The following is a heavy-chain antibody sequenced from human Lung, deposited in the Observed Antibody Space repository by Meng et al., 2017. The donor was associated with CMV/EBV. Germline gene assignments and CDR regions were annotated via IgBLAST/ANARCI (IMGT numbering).Heavy chain of an antibody. CDR1: GYSFPSYA. CDR3: ARDPAGAMCENCSS. J-gene: IGHJ4*02. V-gene: IGHV7-4-1*02. CDR2: INPNTANP. Sequence: QVQLVQSVSELKKPGASVKVSCKASGYSFPSYAINWLRQAPGQGLEWMGWINPNTANPTYAQDFTGRFVFSLDTSVSTAYLQISSLKAEDTAIYYCARDPAGAMCENCSSWGQGTLVTVSS. D-gene: IGHD4/OR15-4a*01.